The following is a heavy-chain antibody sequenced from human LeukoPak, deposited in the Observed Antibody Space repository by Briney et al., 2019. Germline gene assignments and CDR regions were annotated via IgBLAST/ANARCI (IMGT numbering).Heavy chain of an antibody. V-gene: IGHV4-4*09. CDR1: GGSISSYY. Sequence: SETLSLTCTVSGGSISSYYWSWIRQPPGKGLEWIGYIYTSGSTNYNPSLKSRVTISVDTSKNQFSLKLSSVTAADTAVYYCASTDYYDSSGYFDYWGQGTLVTVSS. J-gene: IGHJ4*02. CDR2: IYTSGST. D-gene: IGHD3-22*01. CDR3: ASTDYYDSSGYFDY.